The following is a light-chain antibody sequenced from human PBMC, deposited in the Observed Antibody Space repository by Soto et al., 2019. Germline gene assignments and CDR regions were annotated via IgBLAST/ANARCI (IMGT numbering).Light chain of an antibody. J-gene: IGKJ5*01. CDR1: QTISTY. CDR2: DAS. Sequence: ILLTHPPATLSLNSGERATLSCRASQTISTYLAWYQQKPGQAPSLLIYDASKRATGIPARFSGSGSGTDFTLTISSAEPYDFDESACPEGYTRPTLGQGTRLESK. CDR3: PEGYTRPT. V-gene: IGKV3-11*01.